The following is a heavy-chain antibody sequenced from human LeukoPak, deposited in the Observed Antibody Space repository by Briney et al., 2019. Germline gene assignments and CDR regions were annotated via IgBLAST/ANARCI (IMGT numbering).Heavy chain of an antibody. CDR1: DDSITNYY. Sequence: SETLSLTCTVSDDSITNYYWSWIRQPPGKGLEWIGYIFYSGTTYYNPSLKSRVTMSLDTSRSQFSLRLRSLTAADTAVYYCARQIIRGQYLVHFDYWSQGILVTVSS. D-gene: IGHD6-13*01. J-gene: IGHJ4*02. CDR2: IFYSGTT. V-gene: IGHV4-59*08. CDR3: ARQIIRGQYLVHFDY.